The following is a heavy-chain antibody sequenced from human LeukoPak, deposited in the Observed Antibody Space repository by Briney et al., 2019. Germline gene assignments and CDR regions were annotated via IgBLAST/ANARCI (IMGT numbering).Heavy chain of an antibody. CDR2: ISDGGTTI. J-gene: IGHJ3*02. Sequence: GGSLRLSCAASGFTFTAYYMSWIRQASGKGLQWLSYISDGGTTIFYADSVKGRFTISRDNAKNSLYLQLSSLKGEDTAVYYCARVGKVGATGALDIWAQGTLVTVSS. CDR1: GFTFTAYY. V-gene: IGHV3-11*04. CDR3: ARVGKVGATGALDI. D-gene: IGHD1-26*01.